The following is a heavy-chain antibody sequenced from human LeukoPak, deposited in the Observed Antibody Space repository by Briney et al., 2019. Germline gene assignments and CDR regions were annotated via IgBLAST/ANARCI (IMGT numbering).Heavy chain of an antibody. D-gene: IGHD3-9*01. CDR2: IIPIFGTA. V-gene: IGHV1-69*13. CDR3: ARSRDFDWLLED. Sequence: GASVKVSCKASGGTFSSYAISWVRQAPGQGLEWMGGIIPIFGTANYAQKFQGRVTITADESTSTAYMELSSLRSEDTAVYYCARSRDFDWLLEDWGQGTLVTVSS. J-gene: IGHJ4*02. CDR1: GGTFSSYA.